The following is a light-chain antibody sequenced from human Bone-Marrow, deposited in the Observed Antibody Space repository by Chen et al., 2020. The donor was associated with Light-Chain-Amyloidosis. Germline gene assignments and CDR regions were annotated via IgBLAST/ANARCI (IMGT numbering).Light chain of an antibody. CDR2: RDT. Sequence: SYELTQPPSVSVSPGQMARITCSGDDLPTKYAYWYQQKPGQAPVVVIHRDTERPSGISERFSGSSSGTTATLTISGVQAEDEADYNCQSADSSGTYEVIFGGGTKLTVL. CDR1: DLPTKY. J-gene: IGLJ2*01. CDR3: QSADSSGTYEVI. V-gene: IGLV3-25*03.